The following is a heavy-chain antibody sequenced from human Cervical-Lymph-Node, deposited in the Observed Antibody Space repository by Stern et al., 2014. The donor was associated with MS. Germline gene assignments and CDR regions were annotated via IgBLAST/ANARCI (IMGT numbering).Heavy chain of an antibody. Sequence: QVQLQESGPGLVKPSGTLSLTCAVSGGSISSDNWWSWVRQPPGKGLEWIGEVYHSGSANYNPSLKSRVTMSVYKSKNQFSLRLTSVPAADTAVYYCARDFEFQLQCDWGQGALVTVSS. CDR2: VYHSGSA. J-gene: IGHJ4*02. V-gene: IGHV4-4*02. D-gene: IGHD2-2*01. CDR1: GGSISSDNW. CDR3: ARDFEFQLQCD.